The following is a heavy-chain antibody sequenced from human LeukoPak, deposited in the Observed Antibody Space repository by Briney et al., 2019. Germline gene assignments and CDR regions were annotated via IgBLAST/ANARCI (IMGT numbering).Heavy chain of an antibody. J-gene: IGHJ4*02. D-gene: IGHD1-26*01. CDR1: GYTFTGYY. V-gene: IGHV1-2*02. CDR3: ARVPSGSYYSFGY. Sequence: GASVKVSCKASGYTFTGYYMHWVRQAPGQGLEWMGWINPNSGGTNYAQKFQGRVTMTRDTSISTAYMELSRLRSDDTAVYYCARVPSGSYYSFGYWGQGTLVTVSS. CDR2: INPNSGGT.